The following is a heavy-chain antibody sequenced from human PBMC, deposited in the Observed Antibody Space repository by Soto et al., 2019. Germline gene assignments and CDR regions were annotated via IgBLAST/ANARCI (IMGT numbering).Heavy chain of an antibody. Sequence: SVKVSCKASGGTFSSYAISWVRQAPGQGLEWMGGIIPIFGTANYAQKFQGRVTITADESTSTAYMELSSLRSEDTAVYYCARGGGRFLEWLGNYYMDVWGKGTTVTV. CDR2: IIPIFGTA. J-gene: IGHJ6*03. D-gene: IGHD3-3*01. CDR1: GGTFSSYA. V-gene: IGHV1-69*13. CDR3: ARGGGRFLEWLGNYYMDV.